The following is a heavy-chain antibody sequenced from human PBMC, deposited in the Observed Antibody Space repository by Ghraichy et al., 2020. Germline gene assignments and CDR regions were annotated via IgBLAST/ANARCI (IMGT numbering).Heavy chain of an antibody. D-gene: IGHD4-11*01. Sequence: ASLNISCAVYGGSFSGYYWSWIRQPPGKGLEWIGEINHSGSTNYNPSLKSRVTISVDTSKNQFSLKLSSVTAADTAVYYCARSPYSNSWFDPWGQGTLVTVSS. J-gene: IGHJ5*02. CDR2: INHSGST. CDR3: ARSPYSNSWFDP. CDR1: GGSFSGYY. V-gene: IGHV4-34*01.